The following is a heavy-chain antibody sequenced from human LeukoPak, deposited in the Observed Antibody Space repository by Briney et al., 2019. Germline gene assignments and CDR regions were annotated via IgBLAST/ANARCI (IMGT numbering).Heavy chain of an antibody. D-gene: IGHD3-22*01. CDR1: GFTFSRYG. Sequence: PGRSLRLSCEASGFTFSRYGMHWVRQAPGKGLEWVAVIWIEGINTYYAHSVKGRFTISRDNSKKTLYLQMNSLRADDTAVYYCARNLYDSSGYLDDWGQGTLVTASS. V-gene: IGHV3-33*08. J-gene: IGHJ4*02. CDR3: ARNLYDSSGYLDD. CDR2: IWIEGINT.